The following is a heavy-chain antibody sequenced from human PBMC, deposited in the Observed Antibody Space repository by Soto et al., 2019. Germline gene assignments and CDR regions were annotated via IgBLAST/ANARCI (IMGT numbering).Heavy chain of an antibody. CDR1: GGSITSGSFY. Sequence: SETLSLTCTVSGGSITSGSFYWNWIRQHPGKGLEWIGYIYYTGSTYYNPSLQSRVTISLDTSKNQFSLNLTSVTAADTAVYYCAACLRVCRKFDPWGQGTLVTVSS. V-gene: IGHV4-31*03. CDR3: AACLRVCRKFDP. D-gene: IGHD3-16*01. J-gene: IGHJ5*02. CDR2: IYYTGST.